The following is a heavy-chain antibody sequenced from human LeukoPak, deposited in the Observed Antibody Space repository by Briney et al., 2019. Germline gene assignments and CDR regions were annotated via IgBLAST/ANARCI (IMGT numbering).Heavy chain of an antibody. CDR1: GFTVSSNY. D-gene: IGHD5-24*01. J-gene: IGHJ4*02. CDR2: IYSGGGT. Sequence: GESLRLSCAASGFTVSSNYMTWVRQAPGKGLEWVSVIYSGGGTYYADSVKGRFTISRDNSKNTLYLQMNSLRAEDTAVYYCARGAPRDGSGYWGQGTLVTVSS. CDR3: ARGAPRDGSGY. V-gene: IGHV3-66*01.